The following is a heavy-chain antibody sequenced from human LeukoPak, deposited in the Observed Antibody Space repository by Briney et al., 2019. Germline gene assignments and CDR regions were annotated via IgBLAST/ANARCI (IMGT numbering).Heavy chain of an antibody. Sequence: GGSLRLSCAASGFTFSSYVMNWVRQAPGKGLEWVANIKQDGSEKYYVDSVKGRFTISRDNAKKSLYLQMNSLRAEDTAVYYCARGHLAYYYDSSGIGFDYWGQGTLVTVSS. CDR3: ARGHLAYYYDSSGIGFDY. CDR1: GFTFSSYV. CDR2: IKQDGSEK. V-gene: IGHV3-7*01. J-gene: IGHJ4*02. D-gene: IGHD3-22*01.